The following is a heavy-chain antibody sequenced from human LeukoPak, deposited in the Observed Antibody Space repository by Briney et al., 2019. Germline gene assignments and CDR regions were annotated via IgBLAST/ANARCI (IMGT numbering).Heavy chain of an antibody. CDR2: ISYDGSY. CDR1: GFTFSSYG. V-gene: IGHV3-30*19. D-gene: IGHD4-17*01. CDR3: ARGARKGDDYGGFFDY. Sequence: GGSLRLSCAASGFTFSSYGMHWVRQAPGKGLEWVAVISYDGSYNADSMKGRLTISRDNSKNTLYLQMTSLRAEDTAVYYCARGARKGDDYGGFFDYWGQGTLVTVSS. J-gene: IGHJ4*02.